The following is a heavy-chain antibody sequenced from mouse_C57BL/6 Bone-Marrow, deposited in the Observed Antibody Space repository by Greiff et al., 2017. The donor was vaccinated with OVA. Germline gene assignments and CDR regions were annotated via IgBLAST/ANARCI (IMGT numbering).Heavy chain of an antibody. J-gene: IGHJ1*03. CDR1: GFSLTSYG. V-gene: IGHV2-2*01. Sequence: VQLQQSGPGLVQPSQSLSITCTVSGFSLTSYGVHWVRQSPGKGLEWLGVIWSGGSTDYNAAFISRLSISKDNSKSQVFFKMNSLQADDTAIYYCAIHYYGSSHWYFDVWGTGTTVTVSS. CDR2: IWSGGST. D-gene: IGHD1-1*01. CDR3: AIHYYGSSHWYFDV.